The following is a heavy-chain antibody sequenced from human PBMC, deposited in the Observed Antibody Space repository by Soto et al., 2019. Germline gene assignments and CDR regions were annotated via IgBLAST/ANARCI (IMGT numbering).Heavy chain of an antibody. CDR3: AKNFDTTFSASSH. D-gene: IGHD3-9*01. CDR2: ISGSGGST. CDR1: GFTFTTYA. Sequence: EVQLLESGGGLVQPGGSLRLSCAASGFTFTTYAMSWVRQAPGKGLEWVSAISGSGGSTYYADSVKSRFTISRDDSKNTLYLQMNRLRAEDTAVYYCAKNFDTTFSASSHWCQGTLVTVSS. J-gene: IGHJ4*02. V-gene: IGHV3-23*01.